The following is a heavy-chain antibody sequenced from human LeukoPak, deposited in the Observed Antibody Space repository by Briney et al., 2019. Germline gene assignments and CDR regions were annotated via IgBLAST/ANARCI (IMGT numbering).Heavy chain of an antibody. D-gene: IGHD2-2*01. J-gene: IGHJ4*02. CDR1: GYTFTGYY. CDR2: INPNSGGT. V-gene: IGHV1-2*02. Sequence: ASVKVSCKASGYTFTGYYMHWVRQAPGQGLEWMGWINPNSGGTNYAQTFQGRVTMTRDTSISTAYMELSRLRSDDTAVYYCARDRRGPAPLDYWGQGTLVTVSS. CDR3: ARDRRGPAPLDY.